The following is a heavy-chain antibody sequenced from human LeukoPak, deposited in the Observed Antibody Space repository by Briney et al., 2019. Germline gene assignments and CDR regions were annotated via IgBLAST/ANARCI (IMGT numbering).Heavy chain of an antibody. CDR3: AHRAVDTGYWSSFYFDY. CDR2: IYWDDDK. Sequence: SGPTLVKPTQTLTLTCTFSGFSLSTSGVGVGWIRQPPGKDLEWLALIYWDDDKRYSPSLKSRLTITKDTCRNQVVLSMTNMDPVDAATYYCAHRAVDTGYWSSFYFDYWGGGTLVTVSS. CDR1: GFSLSTSGVG. D-gene: IGHD5-18*01. V-gene: IGHV2-5*02. J-gene: IGHJ4*01.